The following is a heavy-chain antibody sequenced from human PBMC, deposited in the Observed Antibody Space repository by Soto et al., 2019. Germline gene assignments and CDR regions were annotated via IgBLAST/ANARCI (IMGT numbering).Heavy chain of an antibody. CDR1: GGSMSSYY. Sequence: SETLSLTCTVSGGSMSSYYWRWIRQPPGKGLEWIGYIYYSGSTSYNPSLKSRVTIPVRTPKNQFSLKLNSLTAPDTAVYYCASVSSSWSNYFDYWDQGTPVTAST. V-gene: IGHV4-59*01. CDR3: ASVSSSWSNYFDY. CDR2: IYYSGST. J-gene: IGHJ4*02. D-gene: IGHD6-13*01.